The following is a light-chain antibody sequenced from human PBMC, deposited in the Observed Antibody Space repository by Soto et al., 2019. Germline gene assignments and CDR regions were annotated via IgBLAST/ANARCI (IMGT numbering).Light chain of an antibody. V-gene: IGKV3-15*01. Sequence: EIVMTQSPATLSVSPGERATLSCRASQSVSSKLAWFQQKPGQAPRLLIYFASTRATDIPARFSGSGSGTEFTLTISSLQSEDFAVYYCQQYSNWPHTFGQGTKVDIK. CDR3: QQYSNWPHT. CDR1: QSVSSK. CDR2: FAS. J-gene: IGKJ2*01.